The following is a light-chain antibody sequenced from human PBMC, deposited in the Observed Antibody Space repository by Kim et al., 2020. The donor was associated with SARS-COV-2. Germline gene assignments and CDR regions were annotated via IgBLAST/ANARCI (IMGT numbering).Light chain of an antibody. Sequence: DIQMTQSPSSLSVSVGDRVTITCRASQGISNSLAWYQQKPGKVPKLIMYAASTLESGVPSRFSGTGSGTDFSLTISSLQPEDVATYYCQKYDRAPWTFGQGTKMDIK. V-gene: IGKV1-27*01. CDR1: QGISNS. J-gene: IGKJ1*01. CDR2: AAS. CDR3: QKYDRAPWT.